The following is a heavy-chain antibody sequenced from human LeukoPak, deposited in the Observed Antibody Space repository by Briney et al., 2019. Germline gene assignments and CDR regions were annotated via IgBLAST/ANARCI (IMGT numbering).Heavy chain of an antibody. CDR2: IYSGGST. J-gene: IGHJ4*02. Sequence: KPSETLSLTCTVSGGSISSSSYYWDWIRQSPGKGLEWIGNIYSGGSTYYTPSLESRVTISVDTSKNQFSLKLSSVTAADTAIYFCARHARGSGWYHGYYFDYWGQGTLVTVSS. CDR1: GGSISSSSYY. V-gene: IGHV4-39*01. D-gene: IGHD6-19*01. CDR3: ARHARGSGWYHGYYFDY.